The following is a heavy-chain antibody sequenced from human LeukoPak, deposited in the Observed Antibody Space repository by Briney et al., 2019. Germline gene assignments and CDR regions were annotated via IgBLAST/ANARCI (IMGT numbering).Heavy chain of an antibody. D-gene: IGHD6-25*01. Sequence: PSETLSLTCAVSGGSISTGNWWSWVRQSPDKGLEWIGEIYHSGSSNYNPSLNSRVTMSIENSKHHFSLRLTSVTAADTAVYYCAREGSRRLYMDVWGRGTTVSVSS. CDR2: IYHSGSS. V-gene: IGHV4-4*02. CDR3: AREGSRRLYMDV. J-gene: IGHJ6*03. CDR1: GGSISTGNW.